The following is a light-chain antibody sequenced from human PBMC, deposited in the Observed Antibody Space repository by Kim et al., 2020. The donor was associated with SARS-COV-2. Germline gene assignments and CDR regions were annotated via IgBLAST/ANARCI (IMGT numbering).Light chain of an antibody. CDR1: SLRSYY. CDR2: GKN. J-gene: IGLJ2*01. V-gene: IGLV3-19*01. CDR3: MSRGTRDPVV. Sequence: SSELTQDPAVSVAMGQTVSITCRGDSLRSYYATWYQQKAGQAPALVVYGKNNLPVGIPDRFSVSSSGNTASLTITAAQADDEADYYCMSRGTRDPVVFGGGTQLTVL.